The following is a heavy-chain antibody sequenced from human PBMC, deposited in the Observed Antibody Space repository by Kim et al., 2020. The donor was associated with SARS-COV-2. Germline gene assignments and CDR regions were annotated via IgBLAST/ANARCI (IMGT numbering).Heavy chain of an antibody. CDR3: ARTPKTYDILTGIGFWFDP. V-gene: IGHV1-18*01. D-gene: IGHD3-9*01. CDR1: GYTFTSYG. CDR2: ISAYNGNT. Sequence: ASVKVSCKASGYTFTSYGISWVRQAPGQGLEWMGWISAYNGNTNYAQKLQGRVTMTTDTSTSTAYMELRSLRSDDTAVYYCARTPKTYDILTGIGFWFDPWGQGTLVTVSS. J-gene: IGHJ5*02.